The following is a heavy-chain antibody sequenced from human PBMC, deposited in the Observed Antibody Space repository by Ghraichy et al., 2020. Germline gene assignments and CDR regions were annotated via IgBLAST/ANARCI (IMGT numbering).Heavy chain of an antibody. D-gene: IGHD5-12*01. V-gene: IGHV4-39*01. CDR2: VYYSGST. J-gene: IGHJ4*02. CDR3: ARLGPFGQWLRVRPGLYFDY. CDR1: GGSISSSSYY. Sequence: SETLSLTCTVSGGSISSSSYYWGWIRQPPGKGLEWIGSVYYSGSTYYNPSLKSRVTISVDTSKNQFSLKLSSVTAADTAVYYCARLGPFGQWLRVRPGLYFDYWGQGTLVTVSS.